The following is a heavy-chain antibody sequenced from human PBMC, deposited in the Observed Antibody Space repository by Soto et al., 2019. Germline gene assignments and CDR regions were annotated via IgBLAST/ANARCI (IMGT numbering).Heavy chain of an antibody. Sequence: GASVKVSCKASGYTFTGYYMHWVRQAPGQGLEWMGWINPNSGGTNYAQKFQGWVTMTRDTSISTAYMELSRLRSDDTAVYYCARDSDPRELNDAFEIWGQGTMVTVS. V-gene: IGHV1-2*04. J-gene: IGHJ3*02. CDR1: GYTFTGYY. CDR2: INPNSGGT. CDR3: ARDSDPRELNDAFEI. D-gene: IGHD1-26*01.